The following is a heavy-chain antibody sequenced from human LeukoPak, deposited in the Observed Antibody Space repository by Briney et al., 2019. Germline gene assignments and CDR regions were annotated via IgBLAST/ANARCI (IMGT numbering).Heavy chain of an antibody. CDR1: GFTFSSYG. V-gene: IGHV3-23*01. J-gene: IGHJ6*03. D-gene: IGHD2-15*01. CDR3: AKNADRGAYCRGGSCYPYYYYYMDV. CDR2: ISGSGGRT. Sequence: GGSLRLSCGASGFTFSSYGMSWVRQAPGKGLEWVSAISGSGGRTQYADSVKGRFTVSRDNSKNTLYLQMNSLTVEDTAIYYCAKNADRGAYCRGGSCYPYYYYYMDVWGTGTTVTISS.